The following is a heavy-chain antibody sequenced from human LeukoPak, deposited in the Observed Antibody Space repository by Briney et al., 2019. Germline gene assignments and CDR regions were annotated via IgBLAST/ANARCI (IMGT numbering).Heavy chain of an antibody. V-gene: IGHV3-30*18. CDR3: AKGGYYYDSSGN. J-gene: IGHJ4*02. D-gene: IGHD3-22*01. CDR1: GFAFSSYS. Sequence: GGSLRLSCAASGFAFSSYSMNWVRQAPGKGLEWVAVISYDGSNKYYADSVKGRFTISRDNSKNTLYLQMNSLRAEDTAVYYCAKGGYYYDSSGNWGQGTLVTVSS. CDR2: ISYDGSNK.